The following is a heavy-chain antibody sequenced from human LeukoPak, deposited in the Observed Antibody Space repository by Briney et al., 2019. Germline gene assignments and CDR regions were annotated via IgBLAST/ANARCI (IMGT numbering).Heavy chain of an antibody. J-gene: IGHJ4*02. Sequence: GGSLRLTCAASGFTFSSYAMSWVRQAPGKGLEWVSAISGSGGSTYYADSVKGRFTISRDNSKNTLYLQMNSLRAEDTAVYYCAKDRSKGSSTSCYGYWGQGPLVTVSS. V-gene: IGHV3-23*01. CDR2: ISGSGGST. CDR1: GFTFSSYA. CDR3: AKDRSKGSSTSCYGY. D-gene: IGHD2-2*01.